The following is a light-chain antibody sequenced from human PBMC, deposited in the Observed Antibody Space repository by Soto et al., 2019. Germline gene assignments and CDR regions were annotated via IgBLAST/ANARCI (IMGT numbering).Light chain of an antibody. V-gene: IGKV3-11*01. CDR2: DAS. CDR3: QQRDNWPPIT. Sequence: EIVLTQSPATLSLSPGERATLSCRASQSVSNYLAWYQQKPGQAPRLLIYDASNRATGIPARFSGSGSGTDFTLTITSLEPEDFAVYYCQQRDNWPPITFGQGTRLEIK. J-gene: IGKJ5*01. CDR1: QSVSNY.